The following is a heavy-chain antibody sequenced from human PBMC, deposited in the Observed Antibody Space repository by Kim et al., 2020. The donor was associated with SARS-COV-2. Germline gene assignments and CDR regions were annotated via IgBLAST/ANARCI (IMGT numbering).Heavy chain of an antibody. V-gene: IGHV4-59*08. Sequence: SETLSLTCTVSGGSISSYYWSWIRQPPGKGLEWIGYIYYSGSTNYNPSLKSRVTISVDTSKNQFSLKLSSVTAADTAVYYCARHAWGFLDYWGQGTLVTVSS. J-gene: IGHJ4*02. CDR2: IYYSGST. CDR1: GGSISSYY. CDR3: ARHAWGFLDY. D-gene: IGHD3-16*01.